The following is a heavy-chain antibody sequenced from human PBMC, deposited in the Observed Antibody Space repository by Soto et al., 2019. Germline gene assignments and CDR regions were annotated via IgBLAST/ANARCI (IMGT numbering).Heavy chain of an antibody. Sequence: QVQLVQSGAEVKKPGASVKVSCKASGYTFTSYYMHWVRQAPGQGLEWMGIINPSGGSTSYAQKFQGRITRXKDESXXTVYMELSSLRSEDTAVYYCASSGYSSPWHSWSDPWGQGTLVTVSS. CDR3: ASSGYSSPWHSWSDP. J-gene: IGHJ5*02. D-gene: IGHD6-13*01. CDR1: GYTFTSYY. CDR2: INPSGGST. V-gene: IGHV1-46*03.